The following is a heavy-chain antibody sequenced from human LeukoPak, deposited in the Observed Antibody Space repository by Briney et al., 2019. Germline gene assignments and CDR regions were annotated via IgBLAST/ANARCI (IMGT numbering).Heavy chain of an antibody. CDR3: ATTTTIASWFDP. J-gene: IGHJ5*02. V-gene: IGHV4-34*01. D-gene: IGHD2-21*01. Sequence: SETLSLTCAVYVGSFSGYYWSWIRQPPGKGLEWIGEINHSGSTNYNSSLKSRVTISVDTSKNQFSLKLSSVTAADTAVYYCATTTTIASWFDPWGQGTLVTVSS. CDR2: INHSGST. CDR1: VGSFSGYY.